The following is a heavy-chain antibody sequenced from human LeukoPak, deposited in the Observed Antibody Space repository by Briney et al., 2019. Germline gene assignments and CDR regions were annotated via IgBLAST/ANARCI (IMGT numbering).Heavy chain of an antibody. J-gene: IGHJ6*03. D-gene: IGHD3-10*01. CDR2: IKQDGSEK. CDR3: ARGGSGSSPLMRGYYYYYYMDV. Sequence: GGSLRLSCAASGFTFSSYWMSWVRQAPGKGLEWVANIKQDGSEKYYVDSVKGRFTISRDNAKNSLYLQMNSLRAEDTAVYYCARGGSGSSPLMRGYYYYYYMDVWGKGTTVTISS. V-gene: IGHV3-7*01. CDR1: GFTFSSYW.